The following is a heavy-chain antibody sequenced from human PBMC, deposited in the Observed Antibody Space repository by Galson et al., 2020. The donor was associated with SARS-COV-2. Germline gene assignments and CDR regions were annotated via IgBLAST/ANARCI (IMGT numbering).Heavy chain of an antibody. V-gene: IGHV3-30*18. CDR2: ISSDGSNE. J-gene: IGHJ4*02. CDR1: GFTFSSYG. D-gene: IGHD1-1*01. Sequence: GESLKISCAASGFTFSSYGMHWVRQAPGKGLEWVAVISSDGSNEYYADSVKGRFTISRDKSKNTLYLQMNSLRAEDTAVYYCAKAAEEMDIPNDFDYWGSGTLVTVSS. CDR3: AKAAEEMDIPNDFDY.